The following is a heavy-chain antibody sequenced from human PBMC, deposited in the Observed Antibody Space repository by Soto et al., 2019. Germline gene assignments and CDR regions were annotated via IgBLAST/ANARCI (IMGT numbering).Heavy chain of an antibody. CDR3: ARERPEALLAYYMDV. CDR1: GFSFSSYW. V-gene: IGHV3-7*01. J-gene: IGHJ6*03. CDR2: IKQDGSEK. Sequence: GRSLRLSCAASGFSFSSYWMSWVRQAPGKGLEWVANIKQDGSEKYYVDSVKGRFTISRDNAKNSLYLQMNSLRAEDTAVYYCARERPEALLAYYMDVWGKGTTVTVSS.